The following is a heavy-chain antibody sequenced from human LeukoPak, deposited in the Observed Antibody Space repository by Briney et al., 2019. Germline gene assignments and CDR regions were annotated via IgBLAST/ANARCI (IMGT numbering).Heavy chain of an antibody. V-gene: IGHV1-69*05. D-gene: IGHD4-17*01. CDR1: GGTFSSYA. CDR2: IIPIFGTA. CDR3: ARDRDGDYLFDY. J-gene: IGHJ4*02. Sequence: VASVKVSCKASGGTFSSYAISWVRQAPGQGLEWMGRIIPIFGTANYAQKFQGRVTITTDESTSTAYMELSSLRSEDTAVYYCARDRDGDYLFDYWGQGTLVTVSS.